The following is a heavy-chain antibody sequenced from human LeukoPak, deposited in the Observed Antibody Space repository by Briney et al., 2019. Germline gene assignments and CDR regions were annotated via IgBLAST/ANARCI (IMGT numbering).Heavy chain of an antibody. CDR1: GFTFRSDW. V-gene: IGHV3-7*01. D-gene: IGHD5-18*01. Sequence: PGGSLRLSCAASGFTFRSDWMTWVRQAPGKGLEWGANINQDGSKEYYLDSVKGRFTISRDNDKNSLYLPVNSLVTEDTAVYYCAKGGYINGYDYWGQGTLVTVSS. CDR3: AKGGYINGYDY. CDR2: INQDGSKE. J-gene: IGHJ4*02.